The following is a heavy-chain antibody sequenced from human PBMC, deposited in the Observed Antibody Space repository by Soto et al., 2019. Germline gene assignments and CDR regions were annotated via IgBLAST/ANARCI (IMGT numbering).Heavy chain of an antibody. CDR3: ARGLSHIAVAGTFDY. V-gene: IGHV4-4*07. J-gene: IGHJ4*02. D-gene: IGHD6-19*01. CDR1: GGSISSYY. CDR2: IYTSGST. Sequence: PSETLSLTCTVSGGSISSYYWSWIRQPAGKGLEWIGRIYTSGSTNYNPSLKSRVTMSVDTSKNQFSLKLSSVTAADTAVYYCARGLSHIAVAGTFDYWGQGTLVTVSS.